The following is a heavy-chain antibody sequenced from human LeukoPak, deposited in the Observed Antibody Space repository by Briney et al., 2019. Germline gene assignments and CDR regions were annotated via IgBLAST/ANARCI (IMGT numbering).Heavy chain of an antibody. CDR2: IKQDGSEK. CDR1: GFTFSSDW. V-gene: IGHV3-7*01. J-gene: IGHJ5*02. CDR3: ARDSFPGPPFAP. Sequence: GGSLRLSCAASGFTFSSDWMSGVRQAPGKGLEWGANIKQDGSEKYYVDSVRGRFTISRENAKNSLYLKMNSLRAEDTAVYYCARDSFPGPPFAPWGQGTLVTVSS.